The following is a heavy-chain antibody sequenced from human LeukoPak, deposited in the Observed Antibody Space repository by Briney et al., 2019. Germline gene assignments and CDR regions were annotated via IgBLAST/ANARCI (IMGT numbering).Heavy chain of an antibody. CDR3: ARRGFLDY. CDR1: GGSICGYY. J-gene: IGHJ4*02. V-gene: IGHV4-59*08. Sequence: SETLSLTCTVSGGSICGYYWSWIRQPPGKGLEWIGFISSSGTTSYNPSLKSRVTISEDTSKNQLSLKLSSVTAADTAVYYCARRGFLDYWGQGTLVTVSS. CDR2: ISSSGTT.